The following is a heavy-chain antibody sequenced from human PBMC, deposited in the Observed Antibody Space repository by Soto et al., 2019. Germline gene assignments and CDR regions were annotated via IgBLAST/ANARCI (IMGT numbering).Heavy chain of an antibody. V-gene: IGHV1-69*06. CDR1: GGTFNTYT. Sequence: SVKVSCRASGGTFNTYTINWLRQAPGRGLEWVGQVVPMYDSVNYAETFQGRVTITVDKSTNTAYMELTSLRSQDTALYFCASWRSYSGSYCFDYWGQGTLVTVSS. CDR2: VVPMYDSV. D-gene: IGHD1-26*01. J-gene: IGHJ4*02. CDR3: ASWRSYSGSYCFDY.